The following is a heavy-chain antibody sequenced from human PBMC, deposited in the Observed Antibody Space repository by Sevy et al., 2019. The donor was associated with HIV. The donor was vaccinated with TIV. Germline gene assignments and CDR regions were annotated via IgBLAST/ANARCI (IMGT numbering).Heavy chain of an antibody. CDR2: MNPNSGNT. CDR3: ARAGSGWYDHYFDP. Sequence: ASVKVSCKASGYTFTSYDINWVRQDTGQGLEWMGWMNPNSGNTGYAQKFQGRVTMTRNTAINTAYMELSSLRSEDTAVYYCARAGSGWYDHYFDPWGQGTLVTVSS. J-gene: IGHJ4*02. CDR1: GYTFTSYD. V-gene: IGHV1-8*01. D-gene: IGHD6-19*01.